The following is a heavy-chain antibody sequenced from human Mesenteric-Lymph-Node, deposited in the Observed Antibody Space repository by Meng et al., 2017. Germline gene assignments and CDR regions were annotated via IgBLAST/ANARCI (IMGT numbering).Heavy chain of an antibody. D-gene: IGHD3-10*01. CDR3: ARITMVRERDAFDI. V-gene: IGHV3-72*01. CDR1: GSTFVSSW. J-gene: IGHJ3*02. Sequence: GESLMISCAASGSTFVSSWMNWVRQAPGKGLEWVDRIRNKANSYTTEYAASVKGRFTISRDDSKNSLYLQMNSLRAEDTAVYYCARITMVRERDAFDIWGQGTMVTVSS. CDR2: IRNKANSYTT.